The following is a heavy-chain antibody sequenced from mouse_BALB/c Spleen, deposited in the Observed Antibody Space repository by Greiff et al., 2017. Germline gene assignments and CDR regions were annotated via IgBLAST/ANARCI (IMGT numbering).Heavy chain of an antibody. J-gene: IGHJ4*01. D-gene: IGHD2-1*01. CDR2: ISYSGST. Sequence: VQLQQSGPGLVKPSQSLSLTCTVTGYSITSDYAWNWIRQFPGTKLEWMGYISYSGSTSYNPSLKSRISITRDTSKNQFFLQLNSVTTEDTATYYGARAGYGNYVGYAMDYWGQGTSVTVSS. CDR3: ARAGYGNYVGYAMDY. V-gene: IGHV3-2*02. CDR1: GYSITSDYA.